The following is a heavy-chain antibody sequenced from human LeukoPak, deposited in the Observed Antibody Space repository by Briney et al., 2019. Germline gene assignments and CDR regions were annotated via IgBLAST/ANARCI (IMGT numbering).Heavy chain of an antibody. D-gene: IGHD3-16*01. CDR1: GYSITSGYY. CDR2: IYHSGST. Sequence: SETLSLTCAVSGYSITSGYYWGWIRQPPGKGLEWIGTIYHSGSTYYNPSLKSRVTISVDTSKNQFSLKLSSVTAADTAVYYCARDLGSQSWGLYNWFDPWGQGTLVTVSS. CDR3: ARDLGSQSWGLYNWFDP. J-gene: IGHJ5*02. V-gene: IGHV4-38-2*02.